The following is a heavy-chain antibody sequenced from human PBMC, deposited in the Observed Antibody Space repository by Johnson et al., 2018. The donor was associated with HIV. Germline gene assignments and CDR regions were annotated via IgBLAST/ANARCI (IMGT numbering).Heavy chain of an antibody. J-gene: IGHJ3*02. CDR2: IKSKTDGGTT. D-gene: IGHD2-8*02. V-gene: IGHV3-15*02. CDR3: TTVGGILGTYAFDI. Sequence: MLLVESGGTLVKPGGSLSLSCAASGFTFINAWMTWVRQSPGKGLEWVGRIKSKTDGGTTDYAGPVKGRFTISRDDSKNTLYLQMNSLKTEDTALYYCTTVGGILGTYAFDIWGQGTMVTVSS. CDR1: GFTFINAW.